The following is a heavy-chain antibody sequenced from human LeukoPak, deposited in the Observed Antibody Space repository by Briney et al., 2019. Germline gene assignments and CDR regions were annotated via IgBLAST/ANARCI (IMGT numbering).Heavy chain of an antibody. CDR1: GFTFSSYW. D-gene: IGHD2-15*01. CDR2: IKQDGSEK. CDR3: ARVGCSGGSCYSGWFDP. J-gene: IGHJ5*02. V-gene: IGHV3-7*01. Sequence: GGSLRLSYAASGFTFSSYWMSWVRQAPGKGLEWVANIKQDGSEKYYVDSVKGRFTISRDNAKNSLYLQMNSLRAEDTAVYYCARVGCSGGSCYSGWFDPWGQGTLVTVSS.